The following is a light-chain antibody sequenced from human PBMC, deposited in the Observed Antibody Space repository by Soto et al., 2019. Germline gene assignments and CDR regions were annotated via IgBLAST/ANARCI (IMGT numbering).Light chain of an antibody. V-gene: IGKV3-20*01. CDR3: QQYSSTFWT. CDR1: QSISSSY. J-gene: IGKJ1*01. Sequence: EIVLTQSPGTLSLSPGERTTLSCRASQSISSSYLAWYQQKPGQAPRLLVYGASSRATGIPDRFSGSSSGTDFTLTISRLEPEDSALYYCQQYSSTFWTLGQGTKVEIK. CDR2: GAS.